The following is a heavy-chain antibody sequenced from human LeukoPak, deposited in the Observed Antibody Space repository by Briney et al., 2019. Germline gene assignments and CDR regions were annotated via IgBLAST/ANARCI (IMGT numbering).Heavy chain of an antibody. CDR2: ISGSGGST. CDR3: ANTRIAAHSGGDY. V-gene: IGHV3-23*01. D-gene: IGHD6-6*01. CDR1: GFTLSSYA. J-gene: IGHJ4*02. Sequence: GGSLRLSCAASGFTLSSYAMSWVRQAPGKGLEWVSAISGSGGSTYYADSVKGRFTISRDNSKNTLYLQMNSLRAEDTAVYYCANTRIAAHSGGDYWGQGTLVTVSS.